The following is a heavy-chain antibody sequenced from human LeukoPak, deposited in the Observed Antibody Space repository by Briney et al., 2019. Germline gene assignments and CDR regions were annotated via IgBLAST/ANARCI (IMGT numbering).Heavy chain of an antibody. CDR1: GGSISTYY. CDR2: IYSGGST. V-gene: IGHV4-4*07. D-gene: IGHD3-10*01. J-gene: IGHJ4*02. Sequence: SETLSLTCTVSGGSISTYYWSWIRQPAGKGLEWIGRIYSGGSTNYNPSLKSRVTMSVDTSKNQFSLKLSSVTAADTAVYYCARGGWFGEASMLWGQGTLVTVSS. CDR3: ARGGWFGEASML.